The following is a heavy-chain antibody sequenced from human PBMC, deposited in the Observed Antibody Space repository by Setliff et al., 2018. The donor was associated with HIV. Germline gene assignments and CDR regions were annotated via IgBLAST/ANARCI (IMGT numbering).Heavy chain of an antibody. Sequence: SETLSLTCTVSSGSISSYYWTWIRRPPGKGLEWIGYIYYSGSTNYNPSLKSRVTISVDTSKNQFSLKLSSVTAADTAVYYCARDRYYYDSSGYSGAFDIWGQGTMVTVSS. V-gene: IGHV4-59*01. J-gene: IGHJ3*02. D-gene: IGHD3-22*01. CDR2: IYYSGST. CDR1: SGSISSYY. CDR3: ARDRYYYDSSGYSGAFDI.